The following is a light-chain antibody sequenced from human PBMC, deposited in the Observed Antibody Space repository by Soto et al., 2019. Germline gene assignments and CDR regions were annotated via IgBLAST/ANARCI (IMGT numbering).Light chain of an antibody. CDR1: QSVTNY. CDR3: QQRLNWPPG. Sequence: ESLFTQSPGTLSLSPGERATLTCRASQSVTNYIAWYQQRPGQAPRLLIYDASNRATGVPARFSGSRSGTDSTLTISDLEPADFGLYYCQQRLNWPPGFGQGTKVDI. V-gene: IGKV3-11*01. J-gene: IGKJ1*01. CDR2: DAS.